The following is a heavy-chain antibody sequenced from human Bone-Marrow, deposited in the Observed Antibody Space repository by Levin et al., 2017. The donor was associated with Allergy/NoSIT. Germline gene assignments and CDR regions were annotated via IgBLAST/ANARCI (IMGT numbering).Heavy chain of an antibody. CDR3: ARYSSVGCSSDACYDVFDL. CDR2: IHSTGIT. D-gene: IGHD2-2*01. CDR1: GGSLIHSY. J-gene: IGHJ3*01. Sequence: ASETLSLTCAVSGGSLIHSYWSWLRQPPGKGLEWLGSIHSTGITSDNPSLKSRVTISVDTSKNQFSLKLSAVTAADSAVYYCARYSSVGCSSDACYDVFDLWGQGTLVTVSS. V-gene: IGHV4-59*01.